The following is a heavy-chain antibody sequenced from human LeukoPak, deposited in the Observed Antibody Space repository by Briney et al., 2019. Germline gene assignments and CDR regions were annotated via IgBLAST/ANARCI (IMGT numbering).Heavy chain of an antibody. CDR1: GFTFSSYA. Sequence: PGGSLRLSCAASGFTFSSYAMHWVRQAPGKGLEWVAVISYDGSNKYYADSVKGRFTISRDNSKNTLYLQMNSLGAEDTAVYYCARDPYGCYVLDYWGQGTLVTVSS. CDR3: ARDPYGCYVLDY. V-gene: IGHV3-30-3*01. D-gene: IGHD3-10*02. J-gene: IGHJ4*02. CDR2: ISYDGSNK.